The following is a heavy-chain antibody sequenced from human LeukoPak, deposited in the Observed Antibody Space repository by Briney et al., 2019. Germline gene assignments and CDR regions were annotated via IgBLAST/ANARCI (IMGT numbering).Heavy chain of an antibody. CDR2: IRSSGDT. D-gene: IGHD3-16*01. V-gene: IGHV3-69-1*01. J-gene: IGHJ4*02. CDR1: GFTVSDYY. Sequence: PGGSLRLSCAVSGFTVSDYYMTWVRQAPGKGLEWISYIRSSGDTFYADSVKGRFTISRDDAKGSLYLQMNSLRAEDTAVYFCARCPGGRRLEYWGQGTLVTVSS. CDR3: ARCPGGRRLEY.